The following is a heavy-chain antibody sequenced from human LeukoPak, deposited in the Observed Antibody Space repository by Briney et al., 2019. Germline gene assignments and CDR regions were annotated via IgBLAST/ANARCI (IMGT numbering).Heavy chain of an antibody. J-gene: IGHJ4*02. CDR3: ARDPRAGHYFDY. V-gene: IGHV1-18*04. D-gene: IGHD1-14*01. CDR1: GYTFTGYY. Sequence: ASVKVSCKASGYTFTGYYMHWVRQAPGQGLEWMGWISAYNGNTNYAQKLQGRVTMTTDTSTSTAYMELRSLRSDDTAVYYCARDPRAGHYFDYWGQGTLVTVSS. CDR2: ISAYNGNT.